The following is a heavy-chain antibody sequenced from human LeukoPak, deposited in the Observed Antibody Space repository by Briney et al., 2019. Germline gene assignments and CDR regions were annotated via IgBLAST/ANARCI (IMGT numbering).Heavy chain of an antibody. J-gene: IGHJ4*02. CDR2: ISSSSSYI. D-gene: IGHD4/OR15-4a*01. Sequence: GGSLRRSGAASGFTFSSYSMNWVRQAPGKGLEWVSSISSSSSYIYYADSGKGRFTISRDNSKNTLYLQMNSLRAEDTAVYYCARRAGAYSHPYDYRGQGTLVTVSS. CDR1: GFTFSSYS. V-gene: IGHV3-21*04. CDR3: ARRAGAYSHPYDY.